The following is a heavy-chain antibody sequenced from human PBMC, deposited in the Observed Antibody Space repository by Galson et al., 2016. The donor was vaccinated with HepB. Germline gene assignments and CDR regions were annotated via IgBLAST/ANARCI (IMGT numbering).Heavy chain of an antibody. CDR2: ISRSGDST. J-gene: IGHJ1*01. V-gene: IGHV3-23*01. CDR1: GFTFSSCA. CDR3: LKEYPQEAVA. Sequence: SLRLSCAASGFTFSSCAMSWVRQAPGKGLEWVSGISRSGDSTYYAESMRDRFTISRDNSENMLYLQMSSLRAEDTALYYCLKEYPQEAVAWGQGTLVTVSS. D-gene: IGHD6-19*01.